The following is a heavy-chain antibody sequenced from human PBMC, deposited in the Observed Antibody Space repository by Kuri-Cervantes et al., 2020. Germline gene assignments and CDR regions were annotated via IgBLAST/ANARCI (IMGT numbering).Heavy chain of an antibody. J-gene: IGHJ4*02. D-gene: IGHD3-10*01. Sequence: ASVKDTCKASGYTFNSYGNSYGISWVRQAPGQGLEWMGWISAVNGNTNYAQKCQGRVTINADKSTSTAYKELSSLGSEDTAVYYCARNMVRGVVNFDYWGQGTLVTVSS. CDR3: ARNMVRGVVNFDY. V-gene: IGHV1-18*01. CDR2: ISAVNGNT. CDR1: GYTFNSYGNSYG.